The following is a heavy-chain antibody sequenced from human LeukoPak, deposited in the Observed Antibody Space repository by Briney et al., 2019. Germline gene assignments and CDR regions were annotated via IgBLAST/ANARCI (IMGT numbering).Heavy chain of an antibody. CDR2: INEDGGEK. V-gene: IGHV3-7*01. Sequence: GGSLRLSCAASGFTFSNYWMYWVRQAPGKGLEWVANINEDGGEKFYVDSVKGRFTISRDNAKNSLFLQVNSLRAEDTALYYCARGPRSSVYNYFDYWGQGTLVTVSS. CDR1: GFTFSNYW. J-gene: IGHJ4*02. CDR3: ARGPRSSVYNYFDY. D-gene: IGHD3-22*01.